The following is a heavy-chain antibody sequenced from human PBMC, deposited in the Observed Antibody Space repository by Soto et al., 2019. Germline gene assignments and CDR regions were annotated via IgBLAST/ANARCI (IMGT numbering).Heavy chain of an antibody. CDR1: GGSFSGYY. V-gene: IGHV4-34*01. CDR3: ARGKEGWGSYRPQPNWFDP. D-gene: IGHD3-16*02. J-gene: IGHJ5*02. CDR2: INHSGST. Sequence: SETLSLTCAVYGGSFSGYYWSWIRQPPGKGLEWIGEINHSGSTNYNPSLKSRVTISVDTSKNQFSLKLSSVTAADTAVYYCARGKEGWGSYRPQPNWFDPWGQGTLVTVSS.